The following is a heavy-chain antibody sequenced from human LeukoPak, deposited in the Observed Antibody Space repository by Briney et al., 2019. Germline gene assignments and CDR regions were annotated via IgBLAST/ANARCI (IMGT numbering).Heavy chain of an antibody. Sequence: ASVKVSCKASGYTFTGYYMHWVRQAPGQGLEWMGWINPNSGGTNYAQKFQGRVTMTRDTSISTAYMELSRLRSDGTAVYYCARELRYYYDSSFDYWGQGTLVTVSS. CDR2: INPNSGGT. CDR1: GYTFTGYY. D-gene: IGHD3-22*01. J-gene: IGHJ4*02. CDR3: ARELRYYYDSSFDY. V-gene: IGHV1-2*02.